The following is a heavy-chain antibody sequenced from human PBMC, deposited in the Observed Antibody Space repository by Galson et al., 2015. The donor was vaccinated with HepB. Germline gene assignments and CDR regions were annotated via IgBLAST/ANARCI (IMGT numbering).Heavy chain of an antibody. CDR3: ARDAMGRGSGSYSAFDY. Sequence: SLRLSCAASGFTFSSYSMNWVRQAPGKGLEWVSYIISSSDTIYYADSVKGRFTSSRDNSKNMLYLQMNSLGAEDTAVYYCARDAMGRGSGSYSAFDYWGQGTLVTVSS. V-gene: IGHV3-48*01. J-gene: IGHJ4*02. D-gene: IGHD1-26*01. CDR1: GFTFSSYS. CDR2: IISSSDTI.